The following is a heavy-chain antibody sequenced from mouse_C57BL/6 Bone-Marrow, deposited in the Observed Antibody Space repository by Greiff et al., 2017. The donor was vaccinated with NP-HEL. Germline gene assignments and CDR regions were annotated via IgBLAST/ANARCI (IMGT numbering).Heavy chain of an antibody. V-gene: IGHV2-2*01. CDR1: GFSLTSYG. CDR2: VWSGGST. CDR3: ARKYDGYYTWFAY. J-gene: IGHJ3*01. Sequence: QVQLKQSGPGLVQPSQSLSITCTVSGFSLTSYGVHWVRQSPGKGLEWLGVVWSGGSTDYNAAFISRLSISKDNSKSQVFFKMNSRQADDTAIYYCARKYDGYYTWFAYWGQGTLVTVSA. D-gene: IGHD2-3*01.